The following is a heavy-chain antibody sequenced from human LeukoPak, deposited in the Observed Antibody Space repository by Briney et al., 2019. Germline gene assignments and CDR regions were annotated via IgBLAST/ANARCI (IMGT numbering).Heavy chain of an antibody. D-gene: IGHD2-8*02. CDR1: GFIFSDYY. Sequence: PGGSLRLSCATSGFIFSDYYMSWVRQAPGKGLEWVSVIYSGGSTYYADSVKGRFTISRDNSKNTLYLQMNSLRAEDTAVYYCARAGGVFDYWGQGTLVTVSS. V-gene: IGHV3-66*01. CDR3: ARAGGVFDY. J-gene: IGHJ4*02. CDR2: IYSGGST.